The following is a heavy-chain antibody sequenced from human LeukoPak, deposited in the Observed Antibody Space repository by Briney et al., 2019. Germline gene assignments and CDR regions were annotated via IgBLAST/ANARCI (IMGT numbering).Heavy chain of an antibody. D-gene: IGHD6-19*01. V-gene: IGHV3-23*01. J-gene: IGHJ4*02. CDR1: GFTFSSYA. CDR3: AKMMEGVAGIPNC. Sequence: TGGSLRLSCAASGFTFSSYAMSWVRRAPGKGLEWVSAISESGTNTYYTDSVRGRFTISRDNSKNTLYLHMNSLRADATAVYYCAKMMEGVAGIPNCWGQGTLVTVFS. CDR2: ISESGTNT.